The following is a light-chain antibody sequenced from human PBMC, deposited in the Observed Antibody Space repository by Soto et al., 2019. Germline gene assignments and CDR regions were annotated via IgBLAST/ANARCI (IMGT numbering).Light chain of an antibody. V-gene: IGKV3D-20*02. CDR2: NTS. Sequence: EIVLTQSPGTLSLPPGEGATVSCRVSQSINSKSLVWYQRKFGQAPRLLIYNTSSRATGIPDRFSGSGSGTDFTLSISSLEPEDSAVYYCQQRHMWPITFGQGTRLEIK. CDR3: QQRHMWPIT. J-gene: IGKJ5*01. CDR1: QSINSKS.